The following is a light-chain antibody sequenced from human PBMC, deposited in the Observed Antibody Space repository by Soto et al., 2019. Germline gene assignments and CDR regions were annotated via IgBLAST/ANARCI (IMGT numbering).Light chain of an antibody. Sequence: LLTQSPSSLSANVGDRVTITCRASQGIDTSLAWYQQKPGKAPKLLIYAASNFQSGVPSRFSGSGSGTEFTLTISGLQPDDFATYYCHQYNSYTWTFGQGAKVDIK. CDR2: AAS. J-gene: IGKJ1*01. V-gene: IGKV1-9*01. CDR3: HQYNSYTWT. CDR1: QGIDTS.